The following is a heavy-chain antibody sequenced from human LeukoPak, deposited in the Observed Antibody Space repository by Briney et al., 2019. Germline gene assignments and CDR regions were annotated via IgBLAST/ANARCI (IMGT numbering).Heavy chain of an antibody. J-gene: IGHJ4*02. CDR2: ISAYNGNT. CDR3: ARMVLVDYYDSSGYDY. V-gene: IGHV1-18*01. Sequence: GASVKVSCKASGYTFTSYGISWVRQAPGQGLEWMGWISAYNGNTNYVQKLQGRVTMTTDTSTSTAYMELRSLRSDDTAVYYCARMVLVDYYDSSGYDYWGQGTLVTVSS. D-gene: IGHD3-22*01. CDR1: GYTFTSYG.